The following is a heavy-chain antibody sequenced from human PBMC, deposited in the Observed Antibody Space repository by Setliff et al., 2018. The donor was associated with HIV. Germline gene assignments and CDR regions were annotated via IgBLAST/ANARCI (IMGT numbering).Heavy chain of an antibody. D-gene: IGHD1-26*01. V-gene: IGHV4-31*03. CDR3: ARGRETGRYYYFDS. CDR2: NHFSGNT. J-gene: IGHJ4*02. Sequence: LSLTCTVSGGSISNGGSYWRWIRQHPGKGLAFIGYNHFSGNTFYKPSLDSRISISLDTSKNQFSLKLRSVTAADTALYFCARGRETGRYYYFDSWGQGTLVTVSS. CDR1: GGSISNGGSY.